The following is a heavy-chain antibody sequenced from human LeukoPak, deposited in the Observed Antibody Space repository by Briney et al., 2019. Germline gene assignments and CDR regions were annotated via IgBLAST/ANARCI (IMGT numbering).Heavy chain of an antibody. CDR3: ARQPPQYYGVDV. J-gene: IGHJ6*02. CDR1: GGSFSNYY. D-gene: IGHD1-14*01. Sequence: SETLSLTCTVSGGSFSNYYWSWIRQPAGKGLEWIGRIYTSGSTNYNPSVKSRVTMSVDTSNNQFSLKLTSVTAADTAVYYCARQPPQYYGVDVWGQGTTVTVSS. CDR2: IYTSGST. V-gene: IGHV4-4*07.